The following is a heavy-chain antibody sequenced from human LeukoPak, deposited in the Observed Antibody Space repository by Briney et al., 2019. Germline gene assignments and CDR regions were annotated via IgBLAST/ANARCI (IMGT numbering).Heavy chain of an antibody. CDR3: ARDGGYDHIWGTHRYFDN. V-gene: IGHV4-31*03. CDR2: IYYSGTT. D-gene: IGHD3-16*02. J-gene: IGHJ4*02. Sequence: SETLSLTCTVSGGSITSGDHYWSWIRQHPGKGLEWIVYIYYSGTTYYNPSLKSRVTISRDASKNQFSLNLSSVTAADTAVYYCARDGGYDHIWGTHRYFDNWGQGTLVTVSS. CDR1: GGSITSGDHY.